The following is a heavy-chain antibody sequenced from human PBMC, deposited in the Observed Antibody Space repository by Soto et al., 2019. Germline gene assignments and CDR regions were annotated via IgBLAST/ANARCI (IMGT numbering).Heavy chain of an antibody. CDR2: IRNTPYGGTT. Sequence: GGSLRLSTAASGFTFSSYAMSWVRQAPGKGLEWVGFIRNTPYGGTTDYAASVGGRFTISRDDSESIAYLQMNSLKTEDSGVYYCSRGSFGYYGPWGPGTLVTVSS. D-gene: IGHD2-2*03. CDR3: SRGSFGYYGP. J-gene: IGHJ5*02. V-gene: IGHV3-49*04. CDR1: GFTFSSYA.